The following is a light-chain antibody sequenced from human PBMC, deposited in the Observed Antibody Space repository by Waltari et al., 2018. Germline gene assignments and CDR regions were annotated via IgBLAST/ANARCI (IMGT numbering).Light chain of an antibody. J-gene: IGKJ4*01. CDR1: HLVASNY. V-gene: IGKV3-20*01. Sequence: ENVLTQSPGTLSLSPGDRATLSCRASHLVASNYIAWYQQRPGQAPRLLIFGASNRATGIPDRFSGRASGTDFTLTISRLEPEDFAVYYCQHYGNSPQLTFAGGTRVEIK. CDR3: QHYGNSPQLT. CDR2: GAS.